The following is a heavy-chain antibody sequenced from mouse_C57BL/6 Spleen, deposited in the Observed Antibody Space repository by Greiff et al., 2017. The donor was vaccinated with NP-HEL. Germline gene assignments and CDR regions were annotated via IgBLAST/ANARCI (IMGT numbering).Heavy chain of an antibody. D-gene: IGHD1-1*01. V-gene: IGHV1-47*01. CDR2: FHPYNDDT. CDR1: GYTFTTYP. Sequence: VKLTGSGAELVKPGASVKMSCKASGYTFTTYPIEWMKQNHGKSLEWIGNFHPYNDDTKYNEKFKGKATLTVEKSSSTVYLELSRLTSDDSAVYYCAITTGPPYYAMDYWGQGTSVTVSS. J-gene: IGHJ4*01. CDR3: AITTGPPYYAMDY.